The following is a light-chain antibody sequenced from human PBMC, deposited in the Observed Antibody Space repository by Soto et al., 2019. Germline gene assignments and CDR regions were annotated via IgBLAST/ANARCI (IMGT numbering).Light chain of an antibody. CDR1: SSNIGSGSF. V-gene: IGLV1-40*01. Sequence: QSVLTQPPSVSGARGQRVTISYTGSSSNIGSGSFVHWYRQLPGTAPTLLIFDDTDRASGIPDRFSGSRSGTSASLAITGLQAEDEADYYCHSYDNSLSGFVFGTGTKLTVL. CDR2: DDT. J-gene: IGLJ1*01. CDR3: HSYDNSLSGFV.